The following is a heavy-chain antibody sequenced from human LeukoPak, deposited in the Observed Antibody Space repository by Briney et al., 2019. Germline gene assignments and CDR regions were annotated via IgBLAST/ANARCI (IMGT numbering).Heavy chain of an antibody. CDR2: ISNSGSST. CDR1: GFTFSSYA. CDR3: ARVVYYYDSSGYYYGEYFQH. D-gene: IGHD3-22*01. V-gene: IGHV3-23*01. J-gene: IGHJ1*01. Sequence: GGSLRLSCAASGFTFSSYAMSWVRQAPGKGLEWVSGISNSGSSTYYADSVKGRFTISRDNSKNTLYLQMNSLRAEDTAVYYCARVVYYYDSSGYYYGEYFQHWGQGTLVTVSS.